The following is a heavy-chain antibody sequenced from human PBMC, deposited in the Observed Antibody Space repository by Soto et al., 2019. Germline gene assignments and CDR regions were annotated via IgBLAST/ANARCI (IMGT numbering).Heavy chain of an antibody. Sequence: QVQLVQSGAEVKKPGASVKVSCKASGYILTTYGISWVRQAPGQGLEWVGWISGFNGNTNYAQKLQGRVTLTTDTSTSTAYMELRSLRSDDTAVYYCASVGSDCTRGVCYTAYYFDDWGQGTLVTVSS. D-gene: IGHD2-8*01. CDR2: ISGFNGNT. J-gene: IGHJ4*02. V-gene: IGHV1-18*04. CDR1: GYILTTYG. CDR3: ASVGSDCTRGVCYTAYYFDD.